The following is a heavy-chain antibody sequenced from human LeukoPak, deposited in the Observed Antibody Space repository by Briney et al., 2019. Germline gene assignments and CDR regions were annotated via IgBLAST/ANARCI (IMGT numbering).Heavy chain of an antibody. CDR1: GYTFTSYY. CDR3: ARDGNYYGSGSYYYYYYYYMDV. V-gene: IGHV1-18*04. CDR2: ISAYNGNT. D-gene: IGHD3-10*01. Sequence: ASVKVSCKASGYTFTSYYMHWVRQAPGQGLEWMGWISAYNGNTNYAQKLQGRVTMTTDTSTSAAYMELRSLRSDDTAVYYCARDGNYYGSGSYYYYYYYYMDVWGKGTTVTISS. J-gene: IGHJ6*03.